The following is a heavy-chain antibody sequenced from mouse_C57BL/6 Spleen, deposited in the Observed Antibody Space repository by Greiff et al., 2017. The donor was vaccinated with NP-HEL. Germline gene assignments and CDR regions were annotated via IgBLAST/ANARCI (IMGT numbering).Heavy chain of an antibody. D-gene: IGHD3-2*02. CDR2: ISYDGSN. V-gene: IGHV3-6*01. Sequence: VQLKESGPGLVKPSQSLSLTCSVTGYSITSGYYWNWIRQFPGNKLEWMGYISYDGSNNYNPSLKNRISITRDTSKNQFFLKLNSVTTEDTATYYCARAAQARGAMDYWGQGTSVTVSS. CDR1: GYSITSGYY. CDR3: ARAAQARGAMDY. J-gene: IGHJ4*01.